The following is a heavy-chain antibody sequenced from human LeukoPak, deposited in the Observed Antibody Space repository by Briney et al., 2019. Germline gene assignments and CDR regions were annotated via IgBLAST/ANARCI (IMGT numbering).Heavy chain of an antibody. V-gene: IGHV3-30*04. D-gene: IGHD6-13*01. CDR1: GFTFRSYA. CDR2: ISYDGSNK. J-gene: IGHJ4*02. CDR3: ARDSSSSWYHSGYFDY. Sequence: GRSLRLSCAASGFTFRSYAMHWVRQAPGKGLEWVAVISYDGSNKYYADSVKGRFTISRDNSKNTLYLQMNSLRAEDTAVYYCARDSSSSWYHSGYFDYWGQGTLVTVSS.